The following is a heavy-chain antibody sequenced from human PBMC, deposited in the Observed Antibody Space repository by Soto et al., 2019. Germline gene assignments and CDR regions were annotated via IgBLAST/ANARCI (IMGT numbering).Heavy chain of an antibody. Sequence: PSETLSLTCTVSGGSISSYYWSWIRQPPGKGLEWIGYIYYSGSTNYNPSLKSRVTISVDTSKNQFSLKLSSVTAADTAAYYCARGRSDYDILTGYYNFDYWGQGTLVTVSS. J-gene: IGHJ4*02. D-gene: IGHD3-9*01. CDR3: ARGRSDYDILTGYYNFDY. V-gene: IGHV4-59*12. CDR1: GGSISSYY. CDR2: IYYSGST.